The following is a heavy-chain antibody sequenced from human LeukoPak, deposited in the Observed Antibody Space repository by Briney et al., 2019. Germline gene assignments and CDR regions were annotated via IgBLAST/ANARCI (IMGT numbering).Heavy chain of an antibody. CDR1: GFTFSSYS. J-gene: IGHJ4*02. CDR3: ARAGYDPVAFDC. Sequence: GGSLRLSCAASGFTFSSYSMNWVRQAPGKGLEWVSSISSGSSYIYYADSVKGRFTISRDSAKNSLYLQMNSLRAEDTAVYYCARAGYDPVAFDCWGQGALVTVSS. V-gene: IGHV3-21*01. D-gene: IGHD2-2*01. CDR2: ISSGSSYI.